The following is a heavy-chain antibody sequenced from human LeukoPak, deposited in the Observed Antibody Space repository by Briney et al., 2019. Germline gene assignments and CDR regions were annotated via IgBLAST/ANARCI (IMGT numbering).Heavy chain of an antibody. Sequence: SETLSLTCTVSGASIRTYFWSWFRQPAGKGLEWIGRVHSNGDTYYNPSLESRVTVSMDTSKNQFALNLTSLTAADTAVYYCARDIVLAHWGQGTLVTVS. CDR1: GASIRTYF. J-gene: IGHJ4*02. V-gene: IGHV4-4*07. CDR3: ARDIVLAH. CDR2: VHSNGDT. D-gene: IGHD3-16*02.